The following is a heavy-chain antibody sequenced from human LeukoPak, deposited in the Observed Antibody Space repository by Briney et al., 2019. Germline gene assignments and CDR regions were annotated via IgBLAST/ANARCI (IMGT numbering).Heavy chain of an antibody. CDR2: MNPNSGNT. J-gene: IGHJ4*02. CDR3: AASHGILWFGEPVDY. CDR1: GYTFTSYD. D-gene: IGHD3-10*01. V-gene: IGHV1-8*01. Sequence: GASVKVSCKASGYTFTSYDINWVRQATGQGLEWMGWMNPNSGNTGYAQKFQGRVTMTRNTSISTAYMELSSLRSEDTAVYYCAASHGILWFGEPVDYWGQGTLVTVSS.